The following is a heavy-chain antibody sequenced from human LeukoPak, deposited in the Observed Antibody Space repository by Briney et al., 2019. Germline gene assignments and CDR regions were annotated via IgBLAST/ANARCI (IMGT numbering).Heavy chain of an antibody. CDR1: GFTFSSYE. D-gene: IGHD1-26*01. CDR3: AKAISVGATTDAAD. J-gene: IGHJ4*02. Sequence: PGGSLRLSCAASGFTFSSYEMNWLRQAPGKGLEWVSAISGSGGSTYYADSVKGRFTISRDNSKNTLYLQMNSLRAEDTAVYYCAKAISVGATTDAADWGQGTLVTVSS. V-gene: IGHV3-23*01. CDR2: ISGSGGST.